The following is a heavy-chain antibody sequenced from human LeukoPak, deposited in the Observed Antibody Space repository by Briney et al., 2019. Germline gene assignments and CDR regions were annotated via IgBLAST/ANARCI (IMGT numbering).Heavy chain of an antibody. CDR3: ARESITMVRGVISDGMDV. D-gene: IGHD3-10*01. CDR2: IYYSGST. J-gene: IGHJ6*04. CDR1: GGSISSGGYY. V-gene: IGHV4-31*03. Sequence: SQTLSLTCTVSGGSISSGGYYWSWIRQHPGKGLEWIGYIYYSGSTYYNPSLKSRVTISVDTSKNQFSLKLSSVTAADTAVYCCARESITMVRGVISDGMDVWGKGTTVTVSS.